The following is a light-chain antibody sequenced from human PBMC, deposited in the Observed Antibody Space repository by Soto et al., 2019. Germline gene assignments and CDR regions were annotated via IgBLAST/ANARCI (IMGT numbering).Light chain of an antibody. CDR3: SSYAGSNSPYV. J-gene: IGLJ1*01. V-gene: IGLV2-8*01. Sequence: QSALTQPPSASGSPGQSVTISCTGTNNDIGGYNSVSWYQQHPGKAPKLMIHEVNKRPSGVPDRFSGSKSGNTASLTVSGLQAEDEADYYCSSYAGSNSPYVFGTGTKLTVL. CDR1: NNDIGGYNS. CDR2: EVN.